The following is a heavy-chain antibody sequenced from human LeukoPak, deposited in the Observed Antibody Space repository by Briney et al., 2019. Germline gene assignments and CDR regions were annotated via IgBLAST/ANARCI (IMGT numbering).Heavy chain of an antibody. CDR3: ATDSSGYPFDY. D-gene: IGHD3-22*01. CDR1: GGTFSSYA. CDR2: IIPIFGIA. V-gene: IGHV1-69*04. Sequence: SVKVSCKASGGTFSSYAISWVRQAPGQGLEWMGRIIPIFGIANYAQKFQGRVTITAGKSTSTAYMELSSLRSEDTAVHYCATDSSGYPFDYWGQGTLVTVSS. J-gene: IGHJ4*02.